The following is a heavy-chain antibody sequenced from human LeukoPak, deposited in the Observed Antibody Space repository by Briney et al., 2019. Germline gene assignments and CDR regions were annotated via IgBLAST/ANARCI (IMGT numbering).Heavy chain of an antibody. Sequence: SETLSLTCAVYGGSFSGYYWSWIRQPPGKGLEWIGEINHSGSTNYNPSLKSRVTISVDTSKNQFSLKLSSVTAADTAVYYWARHGGGGYYYDSSGYYYFDYWGQGTLVTVSS. CDR3: ARHGGGGYYYDSSGYYYFDY. J-gene: IGHJ4*02. CDR1: GGSFSGYY. CDR2: INHSGST. V-gene: IGHV4-34*01. D-gene: IGHD3-22*01.